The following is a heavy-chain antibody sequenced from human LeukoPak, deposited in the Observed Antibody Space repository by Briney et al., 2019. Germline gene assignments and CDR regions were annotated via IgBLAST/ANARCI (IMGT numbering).Heavy chain of an antibody. CDR1: GGSISSSSYY. Sequence: SETLSLTCTVSGGSISSSSYYWGWIRQPPGKGLEWIGSIYYSGSTYYNPSLKSRVTISVDTSKNQFSLKLSSVTAADTAVYYCARIRFLEWVAHFDYWGQRDLVSVSS. CDR3: ARIRFLEWVAHFDY. J-gene: IGHJ4*02. CDR2: IYYSGST. V-gene: IGHV4-39*01. D-gene: IGHD3-3*01.